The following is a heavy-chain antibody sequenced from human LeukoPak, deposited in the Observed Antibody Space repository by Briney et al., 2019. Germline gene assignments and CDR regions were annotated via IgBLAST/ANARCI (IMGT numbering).Heavy chain of an antibody. CDR1: GGTFSSYA. J-gene: IGHJ5*02. Sequence: SVKVSCKASGGTFSSYAISWVRQAPGQGLEWMGGIIPIFGTANYAQKFQGRVTITADESTSTAYMELSSLRSEDTAVYYCARAHSSGITWFAPGGQEPLVTVPS. CDR3: ARAHSSGITWFAP. CDR2: IIPIFGTA. D-gene: IGHD3-22*01. V-gene: IGHV1-69*13.